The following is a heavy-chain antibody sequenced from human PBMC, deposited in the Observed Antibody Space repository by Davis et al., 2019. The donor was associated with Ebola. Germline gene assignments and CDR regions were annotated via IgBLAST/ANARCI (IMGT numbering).Heavy chain of an antibody. CDR3: ARYKRLDY. CDR1: GFTFSSNW. J-gene: IGHJ4*02. Sequence: GESLKISCAASGFTFSSNWMHWVRQAPGKGLVWVSRTNSDGSITSYADSVKGRFTISRDNAKNTLYLQMNSLRDEDTAVYYCARYKRLDYWGQGTLVTVSS. CDR2: TNSDGSIT. D-gene: IGHD1-14*01. V-gene: IGHV3-74*01.